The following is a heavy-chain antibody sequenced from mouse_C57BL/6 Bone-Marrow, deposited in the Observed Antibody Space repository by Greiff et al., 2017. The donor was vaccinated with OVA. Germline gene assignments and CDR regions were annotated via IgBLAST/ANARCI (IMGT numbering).Heavy chain of an antibody. V-gene: IGHV1-80*01. CDR1: GYAFSSYW. J-gene: IGHJ1*03. D-gene: IGHD2-2*01. CDR3: ANLYYGYDHWYFDV. CDR2: IYPGDGDT. Sequence: VKLQESGAELVKPGASVKISCKASGYAFSSYWMNWVKQRPGKGLEWIGQIYPGDGDTNYNGKFKGKATLTADKSSSTAYMQLSSLTSEDSAVYFCANLYYGYDHWYFDVWGTGTTVTVSS.